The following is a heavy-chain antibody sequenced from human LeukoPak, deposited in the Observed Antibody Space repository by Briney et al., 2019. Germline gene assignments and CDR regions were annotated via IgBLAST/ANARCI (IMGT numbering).Heavy chain of an antibody. CDR1: GYTFTSYY. Sequence: ASVKVSCKASGYTFTSYYMHWVRQAPGQGLEWMGLINPSGGSTSYAQKFQGRVTMTRDTSTSTVYMELSSLRSEDTAVYYCWAEYYYDSSGYYYSYFDYWGQGTLVTVSS. V-gene: IGHV1-46*01. CDR3: WAEYYYDSSGYYYSYFDY. D-gene: IGHD3-22*01. J-gene: IGHJ4*02. CDR2: INPSGGST.